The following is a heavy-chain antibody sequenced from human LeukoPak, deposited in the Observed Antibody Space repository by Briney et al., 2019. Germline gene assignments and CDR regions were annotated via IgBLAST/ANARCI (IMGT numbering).Heavy chain of an antibody. CDR1: GFTFSSYE. V-gene: IGHV3-48*03. J-gene: IGHJ3*02. CDR3: AREDDAFDI. CDR2: ISSSGSTI. Sequence: GGSLRLSCAASGFTFSSYEMNWVRQAPGKGLEWVSYISSSGSTIYYADSVKGRFTVSSDNSKNTLYLQMNSLRAEDTAVYYCAREDDAFDIWGQGTMVTVSS.